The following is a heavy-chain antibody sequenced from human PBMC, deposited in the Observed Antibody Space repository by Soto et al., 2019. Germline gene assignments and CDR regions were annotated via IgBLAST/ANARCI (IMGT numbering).Heavy chain of an antibody. CDR1: GFNFYDYY. D-gene: IGHD2-21*01. V-gene: IGHV3-11*01. Sequence: GGSLRLSGAASGFNFYDYYMTWIRQAPGKGLEWVSYISSSGSGIYYPDSVKGRFTISRDNAKNSLYLQMNSLRAEDTAMYYCASAYSDAFDIWRQGTMVTVS. CDR3: ASAYSDAFDI. J-gene: IGHJ3*02. CDR2: ISSSGSGI.